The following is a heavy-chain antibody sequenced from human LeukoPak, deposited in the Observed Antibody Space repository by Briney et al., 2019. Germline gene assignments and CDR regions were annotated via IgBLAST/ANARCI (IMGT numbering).Heavy chain of an antibody. Sequence: PGRSLRLSCAASGFTFSSYGMHWVRQAPGKGLEWVSSISSSSSYIYYADSVKGRFTISRDNAKNSLYLQMNSLRAEDTAVYYCARDPFYSIAVAGTVDYWGQGTLVTVSS. CDR1: GFTFSSYG. V-gene: IGHV3-21*01. J-gene: IGHJ4*02. CDR2: ISSSSSYI. D-gene: IGHD6-19*01. CDR3: ARDPFYSIAVAGTVDY.